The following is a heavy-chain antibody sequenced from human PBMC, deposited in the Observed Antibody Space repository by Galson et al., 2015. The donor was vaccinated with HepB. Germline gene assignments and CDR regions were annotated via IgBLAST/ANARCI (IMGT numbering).Heavy chain of an antibody. CDR3: AGLFGDQEGWFDP. CDR2: IYSGGST. CDR1: GFTVSSNY. D-gene: IGHD2-21*02. V-gene: IGHV3-53*01. J-gene: IGHJ5*02. Sequence: SLRLSCAASGFTVSSNYMSWVRQAPGKGLEWVSVIYSGGSTYYADSVKGRFTISRDNSKNTLYLQMNSLRAEDTAVYYCAGLFGDQEGWFDPWGQGTLVTVSS.